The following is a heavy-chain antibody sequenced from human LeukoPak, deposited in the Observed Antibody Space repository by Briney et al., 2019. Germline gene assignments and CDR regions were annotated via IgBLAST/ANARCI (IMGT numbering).Heavy chain of an antibody. CDR2: IDPSDSYT. CDR1: GYSFTSYW. J-gene: IGHJ5*02. V-gene: IGHV5-10-1*01. Sequence: GESLKISCKGSGYSFTSYWISWVRQMPGKGLEWMGRIDPSDSYTNYSPSFQGHVTISADKSISTAYLQWSSLKASDTAMYYCARRRPPETAYDIQYNWFDPWGQGTLVTVSS. D-gene: IGHD3-9*01. CDR3: ARRRPPETAYDIQYNWFDP.